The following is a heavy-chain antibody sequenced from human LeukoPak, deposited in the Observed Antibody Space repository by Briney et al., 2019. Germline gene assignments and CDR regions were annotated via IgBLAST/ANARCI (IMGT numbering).Heavy chain of an antibody. CDR3: ARAPLQVVVLTTPHNWWFDL. V-gene: IGHV4-39*07. Sequence: SETLSLTCTVSGGSISSSSYYWGWIRQPPGKGLEWIGSIYYSGSTYYNPSLKSRVTISIDTSKNQFSLNLSSVTAADTAVYYCARAPLQVVVLTTPHNWWFDLWGRGTLVTVSS. CDR2: IYYSGST. D-gene: IGHD2-21*02. J-gene: IGHJ2*01. CDR1: GGSISSSSYY.